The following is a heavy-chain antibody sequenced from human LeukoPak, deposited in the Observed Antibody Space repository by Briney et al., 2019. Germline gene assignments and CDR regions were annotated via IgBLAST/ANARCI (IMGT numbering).Heavy chain of an antibody. CDR1: GGSMRSYY. J-gene: IGHJ5*02. Sequence: PSETLSLTCTASGGSMRSYYWSWIRQPPGKGLEWIGYIYYSGNTVYNPSLKSRVTISVDTSKNQFSLKLNSVTAADTAVYYCARSRAFNSGAFDPWGQGSLVTVSS. CDR3: ARSRAFNSGAFDP. V-gene: IGHV4-59*01. CDR2: IYYSGNT. D-gene: IGHD1-26*01.